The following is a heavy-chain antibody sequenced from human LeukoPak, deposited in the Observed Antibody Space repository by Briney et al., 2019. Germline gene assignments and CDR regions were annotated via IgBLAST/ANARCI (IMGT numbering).Heavy chain of an antibody. V-gene: IGHV4-4*07. CDR3: ARVASDYGGNSVWFDP. CDR2: IYTSGST. J-gene: IGHJ5*02. D-gene: IGHD4-23*01. Sequence: PSETLSLTCTVSGGSISSYYWSWIRQPAGKGLEWIGRIYTSGSTNYNPSLKSRVTMSVDTSKNQFSLKLSSVTAADTAVYYCARVASDYGGNSVWFDPWGQGTLVTVSS. CDR1: GGSISSYY.